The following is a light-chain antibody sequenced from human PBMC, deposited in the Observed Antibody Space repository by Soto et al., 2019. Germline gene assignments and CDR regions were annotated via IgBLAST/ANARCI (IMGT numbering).Light chain of an antibody. CDR1: SSDVGGYNY. Sequence: QSALTQPASVSGSPGQSITMSCTGTSSDVGGYNYVSWYQQHPGKAPKLMIYEVSNRPSGVSNRFSGSKSGNTASLAISGLQAEDEADYYCGSYTSSSTLVFGGGTKLTVL. CDR3: GSYTSSSTLV. CDR2: EVS. V-gene: IGLV2-14*01. J-gene: IGLJ3*02.